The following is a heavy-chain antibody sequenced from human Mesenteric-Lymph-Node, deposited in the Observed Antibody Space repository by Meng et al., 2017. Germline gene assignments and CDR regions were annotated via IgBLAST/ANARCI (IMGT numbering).Heavy chain of an antibody. CDR1: GFTFSSYA. CDR2: ISYDGSNR. Sequence: GESLKISCAASGFTFSSYAMHWVRQAPGKGLEWVAVISYDGSNRYYADSVKGRFTISRDNSKNALYLQLNSLRDEDTAVYFCARSSDSSGYCDNWYFDLWGRGTLVTVSS. V-gene: IGHV3-30*04. D-gene: IGHD3-22*01. J-gene: IGHJ2*01. CDR3: ARSSDSSGYCDNWYFDL.